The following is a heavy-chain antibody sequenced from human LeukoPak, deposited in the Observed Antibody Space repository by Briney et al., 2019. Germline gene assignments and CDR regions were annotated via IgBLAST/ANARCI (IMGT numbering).Heavy chain of an antibody. CDR2: INPNSGGT. CDR1: GYTVTCYD. J-gene: IGHJ6*04. CDR3: ARGPFRMDV. Sequence: ALVKVSCKPSGYTVTCYDMHWGRQAPGQGLEWMGWINPNSGGTNYAQKFQSRGTMTRDTSISAAYMELSRLRSDDTAVYYCARGPFRMDVWGKGTTVTISS. V-gene: IGHV1-2*02.